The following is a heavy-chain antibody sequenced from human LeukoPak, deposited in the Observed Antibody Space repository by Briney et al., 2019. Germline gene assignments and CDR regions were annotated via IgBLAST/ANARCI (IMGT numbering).Heavy chain of an antibody. CDR3: ARDPYCSSTSCYEPSDY. Sequence: ASVKVSCKASGYTFTGYYMHWVRQAPGQGLEWMGRINPNSGGTNYAQKFQGRVTMTRDTSISTAYMELSRLRSDDTAVYYCARDPYCSSTSCYEPSDYGGQGTLVTVSS. CDR2: INPNSGGT. J-gene: IGHJ4*02. V-gene: IGHV1-2*06. D-gene: IGHD2-2*01. CDR1: GYTFTGYY.